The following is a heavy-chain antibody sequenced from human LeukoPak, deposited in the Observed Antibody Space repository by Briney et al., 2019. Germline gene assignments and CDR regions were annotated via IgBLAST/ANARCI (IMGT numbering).Heavy chain of an antibody. CDR1: GYTCTSYG. V-gene: IGHV1-18*01. J-gene: IGHJ6*02. CDR3: ARAPLSSAIFGVVIEAGDYYGVDV. D-gene: IGHD3-3*01. Sequence: GASVKVSCKASGYTCTSYGISWVRQAPGQGLEWMGWISAYNGNTNYAQKLQGRVTMTTDTSTSTAYMELRSLRSDDTAVYYCARAPLSSAIFGVVIEAGDYYGVDVWGQGTTVTVSS. CDR2: ISAYNGNT.